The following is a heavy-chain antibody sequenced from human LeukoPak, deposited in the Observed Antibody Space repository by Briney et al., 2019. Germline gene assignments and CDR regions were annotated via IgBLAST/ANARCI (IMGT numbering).Heavy chain of an antibody. Sequence: SETLSLTCTVSDGCISSYYWSWIRQPPGKGLEWIGHIYYSGSTNYNPSLKSRDTISIDTSKNQFSLRLTSVTAADTAVYYCARGAAGYSYGWGQGTLVTVSS. J-gene: IGHJ4*02. CDR2: IYYSGST. CDR1: DGCISSYY. CDR3: ARGAAGYSYG. V-gene: IGHV4-59*01. D-gene: IGHD5-18*01.